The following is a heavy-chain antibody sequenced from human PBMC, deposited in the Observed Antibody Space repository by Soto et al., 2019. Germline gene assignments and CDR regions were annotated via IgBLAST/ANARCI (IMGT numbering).Heavy chain of an antibody. Sequence: DVQLLESGGGLVQPEGSLRLSCAASGFTFSSYAMGWVREGPGKGLEWVAVVSLGGSTHYADSVRGRFTISRDNSKDTLCLQMNSLTAEDTAVYFCAKRRGAGGHFDYWGHGALVTGSS. D-gene: IGHD2-15*01. CDR3: AKRRGAGGHFDY. CDR1: GFTFSSYA. V-gene: IGHV3-23*01. J-gene: IGHJ4*01. CDR2: VSLGGST.